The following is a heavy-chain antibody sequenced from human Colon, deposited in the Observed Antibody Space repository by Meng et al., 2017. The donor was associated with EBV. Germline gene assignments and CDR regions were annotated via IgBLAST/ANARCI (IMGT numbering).Heavy chain of an antibody. CDR2: IKSTTDGGTT. Sequence: VQGCGRGGWLVKPVGSLRLSCVVSGVTFRNAWMSWVRQAPGKGLDWVGRIKSTTDGGTTDYAAPEKGRFTISRDDSKNTVYLQMDSLVTEDTAAYYCIHLQFGELLDWGRGTLVTVSS. D-gene: IGHD3-10*01. V-gene: IGHV3-15*01. J-gene: IGHJ4*02. CDR1: GVTFRNAW. CDR3: IHLQFGELLD.